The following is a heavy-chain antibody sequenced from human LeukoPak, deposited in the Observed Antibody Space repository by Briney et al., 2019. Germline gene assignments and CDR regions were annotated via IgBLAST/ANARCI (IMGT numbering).Heavy chain of an antibody. D-gene: IGHD1-26*01. CDR1: AFTFNNYW. V-gene: IGHV3-30*14. CDR2: ISYDGSNK. J-gene: IGHJ4*02. Sequence: GGSLRLSCVASAFTFNNYWMHWVRQAPGKGLEWVAVISYDGSNKYYADSVKGRFTISRDNSENTLDLHMHSLRAEDTAVYYCAAKGNGYTGIYLFAHWGQGTLVTVSS. CDR3: AAKGNGYTGIYLFAH.